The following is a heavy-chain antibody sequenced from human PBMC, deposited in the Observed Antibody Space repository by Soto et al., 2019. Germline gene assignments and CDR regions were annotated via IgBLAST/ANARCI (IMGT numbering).Heavy chain of an antibody. J-gene: IGHJ4*02. V-gene: IGHV1-18*01. D-gene: IGHD1-1*01. Sequence: QVHLVQSGAEVKKPGASVKVSCKGSGYAFTTYGITWVRQAPGQGLEWMGWISAHNGNTNYAQKLQGRVTVTRDTATSTAYMELRSLSSDDTAVYYCARGRYGDYWGQGALVTVSS. CDR2: ISAHNGNT. CDR3: ARGRYGDY. CDR1: GYAFTTYG.